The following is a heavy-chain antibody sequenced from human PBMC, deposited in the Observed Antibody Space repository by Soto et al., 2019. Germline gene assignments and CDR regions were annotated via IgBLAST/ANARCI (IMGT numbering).Heavy chain of an antibody. V-gene: IGHV4-61*01. CDR3: ARDPARLRPPRGIDP. Sequence: QVQLQESGPGLVKPSETLSLTCTVSGDSVSSGSYYWSWIRQPPGKGLEWIGYIYYTGSANYNPSLKSRVTISVDTSKNQFSLKLSSVTAADTAVYYCARDPARLRPPRGIDPWGQGTLVTVSS. CDR1: GDSVSSGSYY. CDR2: IYYTGSA. D-gene: IGHD3-16*01. J-gene: IGHJ5*02.